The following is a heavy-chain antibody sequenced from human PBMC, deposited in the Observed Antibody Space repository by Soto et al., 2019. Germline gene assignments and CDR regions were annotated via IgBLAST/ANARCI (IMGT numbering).Heavy chain of an antibody. Sequence: ASVKVSCKLSGYTLSELSLHWLRQAPGKGPEWMGGFDPEDGETIYAHKFQGRGTMTEDTSTDTAYMELSSLRSEDTAVYYCATGSLEYSSPSGNWFDPWGQGTLVTVSS. V-gene: IGHV1-24*01. D-gene: IGHD6-6*01. CDR1: GYTLSELS. J-gene: IGHJ5*02. CDR2: FDPEDGET. CDR3: ATGSLEYSSPSGNWFDP.